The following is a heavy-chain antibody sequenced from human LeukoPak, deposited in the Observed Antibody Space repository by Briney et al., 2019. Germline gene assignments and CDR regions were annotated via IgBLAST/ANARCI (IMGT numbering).Heavy chain of an antibody. D-gene: IGHD2-2*01. V-gene: IGHV4-59*08. CDR3: ARHWGCSSTSCYVYYYYMDV. CDR1: GGSISSYY. CDR2: IYYSGST. Sequence: SETLSLTCTVSGGSISSYYWSWIRQPPGKGLEWIGYIYYSGSTNYNPSLKSRVTISVDTSKNQFSLKLSSVTAADTAVYYCARHWGCSSTSCYVYYYYMDVWGKGNTVSVSS. J-gene: IGHJ6*03.